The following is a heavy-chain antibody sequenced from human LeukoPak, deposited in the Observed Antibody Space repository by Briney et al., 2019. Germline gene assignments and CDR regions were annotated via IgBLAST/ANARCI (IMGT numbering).Heavy chain of an antibody. CDR1: GYSISSGYY. D-gene: IGHD3-10*01. J-gene: IGHJ4*02. CDR3: ARTYYGSGSFLDY. CDR2: IYHSGST. V-gene: IGHV4-38-2*02. Sequence: PSETLSLTCTVSGYSISSGYYWGCIRQPPGKGLEWIGSIYHSGSTYYNPSLKSRVTISVDTSKNQFSLQLSSVTAADTAVYYCARTYYGSGSFLDYWGQGTLVTVSS.